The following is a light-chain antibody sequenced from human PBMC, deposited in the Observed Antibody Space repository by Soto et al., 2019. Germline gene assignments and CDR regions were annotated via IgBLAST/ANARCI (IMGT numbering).Light chain of an antibody. V-gene: IGKV3-11*01. CDR3: QQSTDWPTMT. CDR2: DAT. Sequence: EIVLTQSPATLSLSPGERATLSCGASQSVRTSLAWYQQKHGQAPRLLIYDATKRATSIPARFSGSGSGTDFTLSISNLKSEDFAIYYCQQSTDWPTMTFGNETRLEI. CDR1: QSVRTS. J-gene: IGKJ5*01.